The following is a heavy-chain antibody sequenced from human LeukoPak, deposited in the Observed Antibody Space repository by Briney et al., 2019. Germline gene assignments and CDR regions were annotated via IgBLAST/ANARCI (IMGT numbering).Heavy chain of an antibody. CDR1: GFTFSNYW. CDR3: ASDSDDYGDY. D-gene: IGHD6-25*01. CDR2: IKHNGSEK. Sequence: PGGSLRLSCAASGFTFSNYWMSWVRQAPGKGLEWVANIKHNGSEKYYVDSVKGRFTISRDNAKNSLYLQMNNLRAEDTAVYYCASDSDDYGDYWGQGTLVTVSS. V-gene: IGHV3-7*01. J-gene: IGHJ4*02.